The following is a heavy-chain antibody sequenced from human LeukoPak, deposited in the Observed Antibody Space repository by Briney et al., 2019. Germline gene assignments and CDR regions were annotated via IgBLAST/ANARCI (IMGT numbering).Heavy chain of an antibody. CDR1: GGSLSGYY. CDR2: INHSGIT. Sequence: SETLSLTCAVYGGSLSGYYWSWIRQPPGKGLEWIGEINHSGITNYNPSLKSRVTISTDTSKNQFSLKPSSVTAADTAVYYCARGSPCDYWGQGTLVTVSS. J-gene: IGHJ4*02. V-gene: IGHV4-34*01. CDR3: ARGSPCDY.